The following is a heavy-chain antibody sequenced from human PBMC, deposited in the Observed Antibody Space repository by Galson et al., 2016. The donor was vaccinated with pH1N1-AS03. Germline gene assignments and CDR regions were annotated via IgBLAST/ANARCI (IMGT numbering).Heavy chain of an antibody. J-gene: IGHJ4*02. D-gene: IGHD3-10*01. V-gene: IGHV4-34*12. CDR3: ARRPTGIDY. CDR1: RGSSGGAY. CDR2: IIIGRGLPP. Sequence: SETLSLTCTVSRGSSGGAYWMWIRQPPGKGLEWIGEIIIGRGLPPTYNPSLKRRVTISIDTSRGELSLKLRSVTAADTGVYYCARRPTGIDYWGQGVQVTVSS.